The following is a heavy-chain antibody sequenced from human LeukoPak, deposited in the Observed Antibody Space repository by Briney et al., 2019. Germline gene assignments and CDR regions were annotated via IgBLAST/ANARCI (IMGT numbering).Heavy chain of an antibody. CDR3: ARGYSYEYYYYGMDV. CDR2: IYYSGST. Sequence: SETLSLTCTVSGGSITSYYWSWIRQPPGKGLEWIGNIYYSGSTDYNPSFKSRVTISVDTSKNQFSLKLSSVTAADTAVYYCARGYSYEYYYYGMDVWGQGTTVTVSS. J-gene: IGHJ6*02. V-gene: IGHV4-59*08. CDR1: GGSITSYY. D-gene: IGHD5-18*01.